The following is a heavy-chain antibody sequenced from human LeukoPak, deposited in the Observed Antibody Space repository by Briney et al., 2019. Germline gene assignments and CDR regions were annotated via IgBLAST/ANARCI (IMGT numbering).Heavy chain of an antibody. CDR2: IYPGDSDT. Sequence: GESLKISCRGSGYSFTSYWIAWVRQMPGKGLEWMGIIYPGDSDTRYSLSFQGLVTFSADKSISTAYLQWSSLKASDTAMYYCARHNQGSGWHLDYWGQGTLVTVSS. D-gene: IGHD6-19*01. V-gene: IGHV5-51*01. CDR3: ARHNQGSGWHLDY. J-gene: IGHJ4*02. CDR1: GYSFTSYW.